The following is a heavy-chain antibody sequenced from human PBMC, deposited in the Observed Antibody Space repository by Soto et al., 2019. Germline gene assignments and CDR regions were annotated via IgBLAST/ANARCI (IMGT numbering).Heavy chain of an antibody. D-gene: IGHD1-26*01. V-gene: IGHV1-69*13. Sequence: ASVKVSCKASGGSFSTYGINWVRLAPGQGLEWMGGIIPKFGTTNYAQNYQGRVTITADESTNTAYMELNYLGSDDTAVYYWARALGSYGMDVWGQGSTVTVSS. CDR1: GGSFSTYG. J-gene: IGHJ6*02. CDR3: ARALGSYGMDV. CDR2: IIPKFGTT.